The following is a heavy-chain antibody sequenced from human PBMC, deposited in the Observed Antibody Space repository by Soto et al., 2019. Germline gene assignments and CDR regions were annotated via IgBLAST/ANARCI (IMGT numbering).Heavy chain of an antibody. CDR1: GGTFSSYA. V-gene: IGHV1-69*12. CDR3: ARDLGGTRDCSGGSCYSDY. J-gene: IGHJ4*02. CDR2: IIPIFGTA. Sequence: QVQLVQSGAEVKKPGSSVKVSCKASGGTFSSYAISWVRQAPGQGLEWMGGIIPIFGTANYAQKFQGRVTITADESTSTAYMELSSLRSADTAVYYCARDLGGTRDCSGGSCYSDYWGQGTLVTVSS. D-gene: IGHD2-15*01.